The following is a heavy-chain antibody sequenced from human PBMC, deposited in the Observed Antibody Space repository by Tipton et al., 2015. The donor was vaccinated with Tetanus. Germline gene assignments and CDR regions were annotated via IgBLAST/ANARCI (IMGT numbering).Heavy chain of an antibody. CDR1: GGSFSGYY. Sequence: LRLSCAVYGGSFSGYYWSWIRQPPGKGLEWIGEINHSGSTNYNPSLKSRVTISVDTSKNQFSLKLSSVTAADTAVYYCARGLGYYDFWSGHYMGFRWFDPWGQGTLVTVSS. D-gene: IGHD3-3*01. V-gene: IGHV4-34*01. CDR3: ARGLGYYDFWSGHYMGFRWFDP. CDR2: INHSGST. J-gene: IGHJ5*02.